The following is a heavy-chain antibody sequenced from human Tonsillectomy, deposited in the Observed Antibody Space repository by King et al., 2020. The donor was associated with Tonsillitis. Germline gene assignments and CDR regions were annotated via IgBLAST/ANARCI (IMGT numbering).Heavy chain of an antibody. CDR2: ISYDGSDK. CDR3: ARDQSSYDSSGYYSA. J-gene: IGHJ3*01. V-gene: IGHV3-30*05. D-gene: IGHD3-22*01. CDR1: GFTFSSYG. Sequence: VQLVESGGGVVQPGRSLRLSCAASGFTFSSYGMHWVRQAPGKGLEWVAVISYDGSDKYYVDSVKGRFTISRDNSKNTLYLQMNSLRAEDTAVYYCARDQSSYDSSGYYSAWGQGTMVTVSS.